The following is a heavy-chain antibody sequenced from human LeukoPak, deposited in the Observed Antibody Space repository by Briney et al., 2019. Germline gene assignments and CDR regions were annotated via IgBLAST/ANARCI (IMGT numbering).Heavy chain of an antibody. J-gene: IGHJ4*02. D-gene: IGHD4-17*01. Sequence: SETLSLTCTVSGGSISSYYWSWIRQPPGKGLEWIGYIYYSGSTNYNPSLKSRVTISVDTSKNQFSLKLSSVTAADTAVYYCARATVTTRLIDYWGQGTLVTVSS. CDR1: GGSISSYY. V-gene: IGHV4-59*08. CDR2: IYYSGST. CDR3: ARATVTTRLIDY.